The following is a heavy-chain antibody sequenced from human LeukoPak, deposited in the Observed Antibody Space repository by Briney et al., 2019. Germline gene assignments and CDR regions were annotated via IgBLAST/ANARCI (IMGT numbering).Heavy chain of an antibody. V-gene: IGHV1-2*02. Sequence: ASVKVSCKASGYTFTGYYMHWVRQAPGQGLEWMGWINPNSGGTNYAQKFQGRVTMTRDTSISTAYMELSRLRSDDTAVYYCASHGIGYCSSTSCYTPYYYYYGMDVWGQGTTVTVSS. CDR2: INPNSGGT. J-gene: IGHJ6*02. CDR3: ASHGIGYCSSTSCYTPYYYYYGMDV. D-gene: IGHD2-2*02. CDR1: GYTFTGYY.